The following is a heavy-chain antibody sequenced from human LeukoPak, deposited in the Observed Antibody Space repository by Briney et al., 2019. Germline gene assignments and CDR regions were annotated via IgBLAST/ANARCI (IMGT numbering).Heavy chain of an antibody. V-gene: IGHV1-46*01. J-gene: IGHJ5*02. CDR3: TRVGGYYDSSGARNNWFDP. D-gene: IGHD3-22*01. CDR1: GYTFTGYY. Sequence: GASVTVSCKASGYTFTGYYMHWVRQAPGQGLEWMGLINPSGGSTSYAQKFQGRVTMTRDTSTSTVYMELSSLRSEDTAVYYCTRVGGYYDSSGARNNWFDPWGQGTLVTVSS. CDR2: INPSGGST.